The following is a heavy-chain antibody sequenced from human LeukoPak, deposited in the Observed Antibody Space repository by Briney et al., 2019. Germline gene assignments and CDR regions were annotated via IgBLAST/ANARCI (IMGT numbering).Heavy chain of an antibody. J-gene: IGHJ4*02. Sequence: PSETLSLTCAVYGGSFSGYYWSWIRQPPGKGLEWIGEINHSGSTNYNPSLKSRVTISVDTSKNQFSLKLSSVTAADTAAYYCARWVLHSGSFIFDYWGQGTLVTVSS. CDR3: ARWVLHSGSFIFDY. CDR1: GGSFSGYY. D-gene: IGHD1-26*01. V-gene: IGHV4-34*01. CDR2: INHSGST.